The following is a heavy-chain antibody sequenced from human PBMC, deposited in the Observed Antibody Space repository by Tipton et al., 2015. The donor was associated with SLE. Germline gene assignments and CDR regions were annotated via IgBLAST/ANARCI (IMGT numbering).Heavy chain of an antibody. J-gene: IGHJ6*02. CDR1: GDSINNYY. Sequence: TLSLTCIVSGDSINNYYWSWIRQPPGKGLEWIGYIYYSGNTFYNPSLKGRVTISIDTSDTQLSLQMTSVTAADAAVYYCARHGAIVWDSSNFFAMDVWGQGATVTVSS. CDR2: IYYSGNT. D-gene: IGHD3-16*02. V-gene: IGHV4-59*08. CDR3: ARHGAIVWDSSNFFAMDV.